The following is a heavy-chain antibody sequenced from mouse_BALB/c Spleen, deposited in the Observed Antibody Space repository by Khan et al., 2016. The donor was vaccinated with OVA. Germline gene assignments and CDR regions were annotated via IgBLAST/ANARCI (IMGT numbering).Heavy chain of an antibody. V-gene: IGHV1-76*01. J-gene: IGHJ2*01. CDR3: AREEALYYFDY. CDR2: IYPGTDNT. CDR1: GYIFTNYW. Sequence: QVQLKESGAELVRPAASVKLSCTTSGYIFTNYWIHWVKQRSGQGLEWIARIYPGTDNTNYNEKLKDKATLTVDKSSSTAYMQLSSLKSEDSAVYSCAREEALYYFDYWGQGTTLTVSS. D-gene: IGHD3-2*02.